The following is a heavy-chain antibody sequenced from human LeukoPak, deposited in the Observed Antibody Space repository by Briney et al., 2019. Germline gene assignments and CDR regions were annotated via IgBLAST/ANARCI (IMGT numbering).Heavy chain of an antibody. CDR1: GVTFSSYA. CDR2: IIPIFGTA. J-gene: IGHJ3*02. CDR3: ARTYYYDTQGAFDI. Sequence: VKVSCKASGVTFSSYAISWVRQAPGQGLEWMGRIIPIFGTANYAQKFQGRVTITTDESTSTAYMELSSLRPEDTAVYYCARTYYYDTQGAFDIWGQGTMVTVSS. V-gene: IGHV1-69*13. D-gene: IGHD3-22*01.